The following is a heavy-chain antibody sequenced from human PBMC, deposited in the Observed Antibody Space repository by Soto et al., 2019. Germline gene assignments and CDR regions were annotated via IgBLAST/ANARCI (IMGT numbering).Heavy chain of an antibody. CDR1: GFTVSTNL. D-gene: IGHD1-26*01. CDR2: IYSAGNT. Sequence: GGPVRLSGTASGFTVSTNLRSGLRQAPEKWLEWISIIYSAGNTYSADSVKGRFTISRDNSKNTLYLQMNSLGAEDTAVYYCARDFVVGGPTIKYYYGMDVWG. CDR3: ARDFVVGGPTIKYYYGMDV. J-gene: IGHJ6*02. V-gene: IGHV3-66*01.